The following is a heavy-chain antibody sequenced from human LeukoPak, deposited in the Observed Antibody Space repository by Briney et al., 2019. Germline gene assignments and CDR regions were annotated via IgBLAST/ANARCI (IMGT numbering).Heavy chain of an antibody. Sequence: PGGSLRLSCVGSGFTFSSYGMHWVRQAPGKGLEWVAVISYDGSNKYYADSVKGRFTISRDNSKNTLYLQMNSLRAEDTAVYYCARVASAEFDYWGQGTLVTVSS. D-gene: IGHD6-6*01. J-gene: IGHJ4*02. CDR2: ISYDGSNK. CDR3: ARVASAEFDY. CDR1: GFTFSSYG. V-gene: IGHV3-30*03.